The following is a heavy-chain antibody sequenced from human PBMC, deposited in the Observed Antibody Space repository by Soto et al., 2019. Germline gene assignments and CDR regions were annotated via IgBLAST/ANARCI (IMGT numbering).Heavy chain of an antibody. V-gene: IGHV3-33*01. CDR1: GFTFSSYG. D-gene: IGHD3-16*01. CDR3: ASPSPLVLGIGFDI. J-gene: IGHJ3*02. CDR2: IWYDGSNK. Sequence: GGSLRLSCAASGFTFSSYGMHWVRQAPGKGLEWVAVIWYDGSNKYYADSVKGRFTISRDNSKNTLYLQMNSLRAEDTAVYYCASPSPLVLGIGFDIWGQGTMVTVPS.